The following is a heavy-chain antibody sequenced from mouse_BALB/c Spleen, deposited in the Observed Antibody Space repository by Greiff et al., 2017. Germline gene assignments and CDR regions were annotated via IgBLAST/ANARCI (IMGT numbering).Heavy chain of an antibody. CDR1: GYSITSGYY. D-gene: IGHD2-3*01. V-gene: IGHV3-6*02. CDR3: AREGYDGYY. J-gene: IGHJ2*01. CDR2: ISYDGSN. Sequence: ESGPGLVKPSQSLSLTCSVTGYSITSGYYWNWIRQFPGNKLEWMGYISYDGSNNYNPSLKNRISITRDTSKNQFFLKLNSVTTEDTATYYCAREGYDGYYWGQGTTLTVSS.